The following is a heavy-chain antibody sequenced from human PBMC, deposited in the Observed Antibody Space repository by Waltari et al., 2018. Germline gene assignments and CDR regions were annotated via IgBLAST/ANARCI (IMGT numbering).Heavy chain of an antibody. V-gene: IGHV1-69*14. CDR2: STPLYGST. J-gene: IGHJ4*02. CDR3: ARDLGGEAPLAF. CDR1: GGTAKRHA. Sequence: QVPVVQSGAEVKKRGSSVKVSCKASGGTAKRHACSWVRQVSGQGLEWLGGSTPLYGSTFYSPKFEGRVIISADTLSGTIYMDLAGLTTEDTAVYYCARDLGGEAPLAFWGQGTLVSVS.